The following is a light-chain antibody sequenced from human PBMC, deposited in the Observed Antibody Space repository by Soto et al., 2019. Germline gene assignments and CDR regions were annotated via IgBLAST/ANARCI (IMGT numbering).Light chain of an antibody. CDR2: DAS. V-gene: IGKV1-12*01. Sequence: DIQMTQSPSSVSASVGDRVTITCRASQGIRNWLAWYQQRPGRAPKLLIYDASTLQSGVPSRFSGCGSGTDFTLTISSLQPEDYAIYFCQQTDNFPWTFGQGTKVEIK. J-gene: IGKJ1*01. CDR3: QQTDNFPWT. CDR1: QGIRNW.